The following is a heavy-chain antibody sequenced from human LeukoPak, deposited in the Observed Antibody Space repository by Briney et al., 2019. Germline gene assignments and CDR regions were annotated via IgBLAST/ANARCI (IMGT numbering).Heavy chain of an antibody. CDR1: GFTFSDYY. J-gene: IGHJ4*02. CDR2: ISSSGSTI. CDR3: ARDPLYYGDYVRFDY. V-gene: IGHV3-11*04. Sequence: PGGSLRLSCAASGFTFSDYYMSWIRQAPGKGLEWVSYISSSGSTIYYADSVKGRFTISRDNAKNSLYLQMNSLRAEDTAVYYCARDPLYYGDYVRFDYWGQGTLVTVSS. D-gene: IGHD4-17*01.